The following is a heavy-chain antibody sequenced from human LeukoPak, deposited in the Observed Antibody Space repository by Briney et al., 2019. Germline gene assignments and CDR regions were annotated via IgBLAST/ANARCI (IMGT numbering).Heavy chain of an antibody. CDR2: ISSSSSYI. J-gene: IGHJ3*02. CDR3: ARGRVGPYYYDSSGPRDAFDI. CDR1: GFTFSSYS. V-gene: IGHV3-21*01. Sequence: SGGSLRLSCAASGFTFSSYSMNWVRQAPGKGLEWVSSISSSSSYIYYADSVKGRFTISRDNAKNSLYLQMNSLRAEDTAVYYCARGRVGPYYYDSSGPRDAFDIWGQGTMVTVSS. D-gene: IGHD3-22*01.